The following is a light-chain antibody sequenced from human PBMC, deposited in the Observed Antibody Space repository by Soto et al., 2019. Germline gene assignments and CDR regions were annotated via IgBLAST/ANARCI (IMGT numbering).Light chain of an antibody. CDR1: SSDVGTYNL. Sequence: QSVLTQPASVSGSPGQTITFACTGTSSDVGTYNLVSWYQQHPGKAPKLMIYESDKRPSGVSNRFSGSKSGNTASLTISGLQAEDEADYYCCSFAGSNTFVFGTGTKVTVL. V-gene: IGLV2-23*01. CDR2: ESD. J-gene: IGLJ1*01. CDR3: CSFAGSNTFV.